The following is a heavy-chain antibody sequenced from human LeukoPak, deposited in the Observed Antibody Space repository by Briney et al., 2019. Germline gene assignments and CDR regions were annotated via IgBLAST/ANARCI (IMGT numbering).Heavy chain of an antibody. CDR2: INPNSGGT. D-gene: IGHD2-15*01. J-gene: IGHJ6*02. V-gene: IGHV1-2*02. Sequence: ASVKVSCKASGYTFTGYYMHWVRQAPGQGLEWMGWINPNSGGTNYAQKFQGRVTMTRDTSISTAYMELSRLRSDDTAVYYCARVGGSTTRNYYGMDVWGQGTTVTVSS. CDR3: ARVGGSTTRNYYGMDV. CDR1: GYTFTGYY.